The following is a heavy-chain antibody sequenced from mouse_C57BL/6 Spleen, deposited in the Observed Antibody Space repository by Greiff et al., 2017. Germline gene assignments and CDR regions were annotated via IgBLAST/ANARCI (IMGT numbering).Heavy chain of an antibody. CDR2: ISSGGSYT. D-gene: IGHD2-2*01. CDR1: GFTFSSYV. CDR3: ARRGYGYDHDY. Sequence: DVMLVESGGDLVKPGGSLKLSCAASGFTFSSYVMSWVRQTPDKRLEWVATISSGGSYTYYPDSVKGRFTISRDNAKNTLYLQMSSLKSEDTAMYYCARRGYGYDHDYWGQGTTLTVSS. J-gene: IGHJ2*01. V-gene: IGHV5-6*02.